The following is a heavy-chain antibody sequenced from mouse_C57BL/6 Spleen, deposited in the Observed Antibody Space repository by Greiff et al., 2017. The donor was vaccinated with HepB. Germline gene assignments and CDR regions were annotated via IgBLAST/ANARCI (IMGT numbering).Heavy chain of an antibody. J-gene: IGHJ4*01. CDR1: GYTFTSYW. CDR2: IDPSDSYT. Sequence: VQLQQPGAELVKPGASVKLSCKASGYTFTSYWMPWVKQRPGQGLEWIGEIDPSDSYTNYNQKFKGKATLTVDTSSSTAYMQLSSLTSEDSAVYYCARRGLDYAMDYWGQGTSVTVSS. V-gene: IGHV1-50*01. CDR3: ARRGLDYAMDY.